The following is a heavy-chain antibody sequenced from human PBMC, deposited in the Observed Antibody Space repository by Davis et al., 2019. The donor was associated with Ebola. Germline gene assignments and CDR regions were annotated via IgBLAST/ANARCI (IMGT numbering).Heavy chain of an antibody. J-gene: IGHJ5*02. CDR3: ARGGQGVGAGRWLDP. CDR1: GGSISNYY. V-gene: IGHV4-59*01. Sequence: GSLRLSCTVSGGSISNYYWSWIRQSPGKGLEWIAYIYYSGSTSYNPSLKSRVTISVDTSENQFSLRLTSVTPADTAVYYCARGGQGVGAGRWLDPWGQGNLVIVSS. CDR2: IYYSGST. D-gene: IGHD1-26*01.